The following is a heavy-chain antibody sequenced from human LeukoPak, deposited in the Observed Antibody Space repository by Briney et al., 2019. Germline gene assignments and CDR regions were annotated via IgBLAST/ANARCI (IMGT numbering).Heavy chain of an antibody. Sequence: GGSLRLSCAASGFTFSSYAMSWVRQTPGKGPEWVSVINTSGGSTYYAGSVRGRFTISRDNSKNTLYLQMNSLRAEDTALYYCAKHSGGPNTHFDYWGQGTLVTVSS. V-gene: IGHV3-23*01. CDR2: INTSGGST. CDR3: AKHSGGPNTHFDY. D-gene: IGHD2-15*01. CDR1: GFTFSSYA. J-gene: IGHJ4*02.